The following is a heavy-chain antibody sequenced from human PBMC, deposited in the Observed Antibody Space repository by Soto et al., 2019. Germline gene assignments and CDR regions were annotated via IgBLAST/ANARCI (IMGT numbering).Heavy chain of an antibody. CDR2: VLGGGGTT. CDR1: GFTFSSYA. CDR3: ARKGPPRDAFDI. V-gene: IGHV3-23*01. Sequence: EVQLLESGGGLVQPGGSLRLSCAASGFTFSSYAMSWVRQTPGKGLEWVSGVLGGGGTTFYADSVKGRFTISRDNSKNTLYVQMNNLSAEDTAIYYCARKGPPRDAFDIWGQGTMVTVSS. J-gene: IGHJ3*02.